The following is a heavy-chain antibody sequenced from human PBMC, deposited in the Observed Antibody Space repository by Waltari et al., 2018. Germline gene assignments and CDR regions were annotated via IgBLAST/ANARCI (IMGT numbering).Heavy chain of an antibody. D-gene: IGHD4-17*01. V-gene: IGHV3-21*01. J-gene: IGHJ4*02. CDR3: ATYHTVTLFDY. CDR1: GFTFSSYS. Sequence: EVQLVESGGGLVKPGGSLRLSCAASGFTFSSYSMNWVRQAPGKGLEWVSSISSSSYIYYADAVKGRFTISRDNAKNSLYLQMNSLRAEDTAVYYCATYHTVTLFDYWGQGTLVTVSS. CDR2: ISSSSYI.